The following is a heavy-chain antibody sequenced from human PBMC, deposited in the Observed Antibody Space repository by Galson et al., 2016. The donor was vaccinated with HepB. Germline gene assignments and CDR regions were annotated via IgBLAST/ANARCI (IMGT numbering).Heavy chain of an antibody. J-gene: IGHJ4*02. CDR1: GGTISTYY. CDR2: IHTIVGT. Sequence: ETLSLTCTVSGGTISTYYWSWIRQTPGKGLEWIGYIHTIVGTKYNPSLNSRATISVDTPKNQFSLKLSSVTAAGTAVYYCARDRGYTYGYIYFDYWGQGSLVTVSS. D-gene: IGHD5-18*01. CDR3: ARDRGYTYGYIYFDY. V-gene: IGHV4-59*01.